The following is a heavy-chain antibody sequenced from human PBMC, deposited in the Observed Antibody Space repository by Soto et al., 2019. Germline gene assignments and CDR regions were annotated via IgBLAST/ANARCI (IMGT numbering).Heavy chain of an antibody. J-gene: IGHJ6*03. CDR1: GYTFTSCY. CDR2: INPSGGST. V-gene: IGHV1-46*03. CDR3: ARENIVATIHYYYMDV. D-gene: IGHD5-12*01. Sequence: GASVKVSCKASGYTFTSCYMHWVRQAPGQGLEWMGIINPSGGSTSYAQKFQGRVTMTRDTSTSTVYMELSSLRSEDTAVYYCARENIVATIHYYYMDVWGKGTTVTVSS.